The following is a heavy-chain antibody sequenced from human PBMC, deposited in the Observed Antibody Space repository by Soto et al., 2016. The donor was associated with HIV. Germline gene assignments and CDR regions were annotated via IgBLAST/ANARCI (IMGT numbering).Heavy chain of an antibody. CDR3: SRILGLAPVHY. Sequence: EVQLVESGGGLVQPGRSLRLSCIGSGFIFGDYTMNWVRQAPGKGLEWVGLIRSKIYGGTTEYAASVKGRFTISRDDSNSIAYLQMNSLKTEDTAVYYCSRILGLAPVHYWGQGTLVHRFL. J-gene: IGHJ4*02. CDR1: GFIFGDYT. D-gene: IGHD2-15*01. CDR2: IRSKIYGGTT. V-gene: IGHV3-49*04.